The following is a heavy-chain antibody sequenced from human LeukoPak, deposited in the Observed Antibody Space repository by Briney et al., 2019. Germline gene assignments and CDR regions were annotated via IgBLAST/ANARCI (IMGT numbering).Heavy chain of an antibody. V-gene: IGHV3-7*03. CDR3: ARDNGGWFDS. CDR1: EFIFSDYR. D-gene: IGHD3-10*01. Sequence: SGGSLRLTCVASEFIFSDYRMSWVRQAPGKGLEWVANIKQGGREEKYVGSVKGRFAISRDDAKSTLYLQMDSLSGDDTAVYYCARDNGGWFDSWGRGTLVTVSS. J-gene: IGHJ5*01. CDR2: IKQGGREE.